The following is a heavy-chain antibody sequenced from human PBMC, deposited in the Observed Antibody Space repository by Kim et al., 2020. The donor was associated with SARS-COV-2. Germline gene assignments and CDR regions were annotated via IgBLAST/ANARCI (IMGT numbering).Heavy chain of an antibody. CDR3: ARVSPYCGGDCYWFDP. V-gene: IGHV1-2*06. CDR1: GYTFTGYY. J-gene: IGHJ5*02. CDR2: INPNSGGT. D-gene: IGHD2-21*01. Sequence: ASVKVSCKASGYTFTGYYMHWVRQAPGQGLEWMGRINPNSGGTNYAQKFQGRVTMTRDTSISTAYMELSRLRSDDTAVDYCARVSPYCGGDCYWFDPWGQGTLVTVSS.